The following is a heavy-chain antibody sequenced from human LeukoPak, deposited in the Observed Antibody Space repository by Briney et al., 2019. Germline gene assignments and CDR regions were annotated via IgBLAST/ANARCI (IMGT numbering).Heavy chain of an antibody. CDR3: ARVEDGGRD. CDR1: GYTFTHYA. CDR2: INTITGDP. Sequence: GTSVKVSCKPSGYTFTHYAINSVRQAPGHGLGWMGWINTITGDPTYPHGLTARLAFSLDTSVSTAYLQISSLEAEDTAVYYCARVEDGGRDWGQGTLVTVSS. V-gene: IGHV7-4-1*02. D-gene: IGHD4-23*01. J-gene: IGHJ4*02.